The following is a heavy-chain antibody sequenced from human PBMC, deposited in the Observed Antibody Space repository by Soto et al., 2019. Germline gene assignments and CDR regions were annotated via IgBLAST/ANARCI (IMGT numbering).Heavy chain of an antibody. CDR1: GFSVTTNY. D-gene: IGHD3-10*02. CDR3: AKKPPCSIQGWAFGMDV. Sequence: EVQLVETGGGLIQPGGSLRLSCLASGFSVTTNYIIWVRQPPGKGLEWVSTTFTGGSTHYADSVKGRFSISRDNSKNTVYLQMNNLRVEDTAVYYCAKKPPCSIQGWAFGMDVWGQGTTVSVSS. V-gene: IGHV3-53*02. J-gene: IGHJ6*02. CDR2: TFTGGST.